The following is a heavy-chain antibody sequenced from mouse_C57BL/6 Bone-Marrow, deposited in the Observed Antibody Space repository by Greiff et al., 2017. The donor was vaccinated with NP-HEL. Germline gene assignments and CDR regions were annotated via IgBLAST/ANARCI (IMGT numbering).Heavy chain of an antibody. J-gene: IGHJ3*01. CDR2: IDPEDGET. CDR3: NPQYYGSSPFAY. V-gene: IGHV14-2*01. D-gene: IGHD1-1*01. Sequence: EVQLQQSGAELVKPGASVKLSCTASGFNIKDYYMHWVKQRTEQGLEWIGRIDPEDGETKYAPKFQGKATITADTSANTAYLQLSSLTSEDTAVYYGNPQYYGSSPFAYWGQGTLGTVSA. CDR1: GFNIKDYY.